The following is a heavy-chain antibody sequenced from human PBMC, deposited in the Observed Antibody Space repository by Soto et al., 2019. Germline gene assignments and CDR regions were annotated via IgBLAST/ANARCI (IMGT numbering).Heavy chain of an antibody. Sequence: EVQLVESGGGLVQPGGSLRLSWAASGFTFSSYWMSWVRQAPGKGLEWVANIKQDGSEKYYVDSVKGRFTISRDNAKNSLYLQMNSLRAEDTAVYYCASIVGSGWYSNYWGQGTLVTVSS. CDR2: IKQDGSEK. CDR1: GFTFSSYW. CDR3: ASIVGSGWYSNY. J-gene: IGHJ4*02. D-gene: IGHD6-19*01. V-gene: IGHV3-7*01.